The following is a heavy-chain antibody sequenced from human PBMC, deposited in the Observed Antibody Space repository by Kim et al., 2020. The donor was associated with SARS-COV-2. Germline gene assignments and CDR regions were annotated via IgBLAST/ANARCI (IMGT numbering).Heavy chain of an antibody. Sequence: TYYNPSLKSRVTISVDTSKNQFSLKLTSVTASDSAVYFCARASAVAGRIDFWGQGTLVTVSS. J-gene: IGHJ4*02. CDR2: T. D-gene: IGHD6-19*01. V-gene: IGHV4-39*01. CDR3: ARASAVAGRIDF.